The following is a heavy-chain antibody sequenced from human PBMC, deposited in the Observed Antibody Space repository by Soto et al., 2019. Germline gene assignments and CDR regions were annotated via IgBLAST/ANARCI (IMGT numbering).Heavy chain of an antibody. CDR1: GGSIRNYY. Sequence: QVQLQESGPGLVKPSETLSLTCTVSGGSIRNYYWSWIRQPAGKGLEWLGRIYTSGNTNYNPSLKGRVTMAVDMSKNQFALKLSSVVDADTAVYYCARDYNGDNGRAFDPWGQGTLVTVSS. J-gene: IGHJ5*02. CDR2: IYTSGNT. CDR3: ARDYNGDNGRAFDP. D-gene: IGHD4-17*01. V-gene: IGHV4-4*07.